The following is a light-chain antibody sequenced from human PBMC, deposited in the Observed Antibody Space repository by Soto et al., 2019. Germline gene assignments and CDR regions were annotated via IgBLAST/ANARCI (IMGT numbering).Light chain of an antibody. CDR2: ETS. Sequence: EIALTQSPATLSLSAGERVTLSCRASQSVDTMVAWYQQQVGRTPRLLIYETSNRATGVPARFSGSGSGTDLSLTISRLEPEDFAIYFCQVRTDWPPFKYTFGQGTKLEVK. CDR1: QSVDTM. V-gene: IGKV3-11*01. J-gene: IGKJ2*01. CDR3: QVRTDWPPFKYT.